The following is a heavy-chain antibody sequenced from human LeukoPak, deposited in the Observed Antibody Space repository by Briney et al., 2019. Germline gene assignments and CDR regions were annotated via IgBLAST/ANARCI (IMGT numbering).Heavy chain of an antibody. D-gene: IGHD4-17*01. CDR1: GYSFTSNW. V-gene: IGHV5-51*01. CDR3: ARIDYGDYGYWYFDL. CDR2: IYPADSDT. Sequence: GESLKISCKGSGYSFTSNWIGWVRQMSGKGLEWMGIIYPADSDTRYSPSFQGQVTISADKSISTAYLQWSSLKASDTAMYYCARIDYGDYGYWYFDLWGRGTLVTVSS. J-gene: IGHJ2*01.